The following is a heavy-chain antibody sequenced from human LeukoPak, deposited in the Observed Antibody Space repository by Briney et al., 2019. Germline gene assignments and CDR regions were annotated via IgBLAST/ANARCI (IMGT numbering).Heavy chain of an antibody. V-gene: IGHV4-59*01. CDR2: IYYSGST. CDR3: ARAGAAGLDY. J-gene: IGHJ4*02. D-gene: IGHD6-13*01. CDR1: GGSISSYY. Sequence: PSETLSLTCTVSGGSISSYYWSWIRQPPGKGLEWIGCIYYSGSTNYNPSFKSRVTISVDTSKNQFSLKLSSVTAADTAVYYCARAGAAGLDYWGQGTLVTVSS.